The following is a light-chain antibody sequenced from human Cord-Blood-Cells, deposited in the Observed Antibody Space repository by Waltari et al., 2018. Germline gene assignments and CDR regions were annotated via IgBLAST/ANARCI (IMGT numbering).Light chain of an antibody. CDR2: GAS. CDR1: QRVSSN. Sequence: EIVMTQSTATISVSPGERATLYCTASQRVSSNLAWYQQKPGQAPRLLIYGASTRATGIPARFSGSGSGTEFTLTISSLQSEDFAVYYCQQYNNWPPLTFGGGTKVEIK. V-gene: IGKV3-15*01. J-gene: IGKJ4*01. CDR3: QQYNNWPPLT.